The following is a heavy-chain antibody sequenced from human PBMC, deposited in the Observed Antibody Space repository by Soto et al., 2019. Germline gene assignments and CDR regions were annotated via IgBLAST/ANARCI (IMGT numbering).Heavy chain of an antibody. CDR3: AREYSSGYYYFYAMDV. Sequence: PGGSLRLSCAASGFTVSSNYMSWVRQAPGKGLEWVSVIYSGGSTYYADSVKGRFTISRDNSKNTLCLQMNSLRAEDTAVYYCAREYSSGYYYFYAMDVWGQGTTVTVSS. J-gene: IGHJ6*02. V-gene: IGHV3-66*01. CDR2: IYSGGST. CDR1: GFTVSSNY. D-gene: IGHD5-18*01.